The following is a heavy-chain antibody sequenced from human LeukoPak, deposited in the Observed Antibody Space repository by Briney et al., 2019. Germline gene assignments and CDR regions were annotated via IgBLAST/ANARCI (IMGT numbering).Heavy chain of an antibody. D-gene: IGHD3-10*01. CDR1: GDSVSSNSAA. CDR3: ARGLWFGELPPSGMDV. J-gene: IGHJ6*04. V-gene: IGHV6-1*01. CDR2: TYYRAKWYN. Sequence: SQTLSLTCAISGDSVSSNSAAWNWVRQSPSRGLEWLGSTYYRAKWYNDYAVSVKSRIPINPDTSKNQFSLQLNSVTPEDTAVYYCARGLWFGELPPSGMDVWGKGTTVTVSS.